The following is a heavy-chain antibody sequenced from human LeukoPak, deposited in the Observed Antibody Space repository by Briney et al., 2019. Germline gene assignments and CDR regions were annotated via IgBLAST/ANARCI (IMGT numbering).Heavy chain of an antibody. Sequence: KPGGSLRLSCAASGFTFSSYSMNWVRQAPGKGLEWVSYISSSSSTRYYADSLNGRFTISTDNDKHSLYLQMNSLRDEDTAVYYCVSLDYAGEPNWFDPWGQGTLVTVSS. CDR3: VSLDYAGEPNWFDP. V-gene: IGHV3-48*02. D-gene: IGHD4-17*01. CDR1: GFTFSSYS. J-gene: IGHJ5*02. CDR2: ISSSSSTR.